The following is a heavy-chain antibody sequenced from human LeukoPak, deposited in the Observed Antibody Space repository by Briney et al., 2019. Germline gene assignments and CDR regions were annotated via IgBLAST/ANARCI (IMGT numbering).Heavy chain of an antibody. CDR1: RGTFTIYA. V-gene: IGHV1-69*04. CDR3: ARGPIYCSGGSCYPDY. CDR2: IIPIFGIA. D-gene: IGHD2-15*01. J-gene: IGHJ4*02. Sequence: ASVNLSCKASRGTFTIYAISWVRQAPGQGLESMGRIIPIFGIASYAQNLQSRVTITADKSTSTAYMELSSLRSEDTAVYYCARGPIYCSGGSCYPDYWGQGTLVTVSS.